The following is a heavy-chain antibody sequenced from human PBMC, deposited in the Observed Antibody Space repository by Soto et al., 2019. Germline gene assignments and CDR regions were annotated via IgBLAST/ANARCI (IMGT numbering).Heavy chain of an antibody. Sequence: QVQLVQSGAEVKKPGASVKVSCKASGYTFTSYYMHWVRQPPGQGLEWMGIINPSRGSTSYAQKFQGMGTMTRDTSTSTVYMELSSLRSEDTAVYYCARVSSWSCFDYWGQGTLVTVSS. CDR2: INPSRGST. D-gene: IGHD6-13*01. CDR1: GYTFTSYY. V-gene: IGHV1-46*03. J-gene: IGHJ4*02. CDR3: ARVSSWSCFDY.